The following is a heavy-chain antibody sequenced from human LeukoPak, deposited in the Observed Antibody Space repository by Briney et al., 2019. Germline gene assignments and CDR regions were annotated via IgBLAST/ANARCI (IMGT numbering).Heavy chain of an antibody. V-gene: IGHV3-23*01. CDR2: IRASGGTT. J-gene: IGHJ4*02. CDR3: AKGTTLVVEVDH. CDR1: GFTFSNSA. Sequence: GGSLRLSCAASGFTFSNSAMSWVRQAPGKGLEWVSGIRASGGTTYYAHSVKGRFTMSRDNSKNTLYLEVNSLRAEDTAVYYCAKGTTLVVEVDHWGQGTLVTVSS. D-gene: IGHD2-15*01.